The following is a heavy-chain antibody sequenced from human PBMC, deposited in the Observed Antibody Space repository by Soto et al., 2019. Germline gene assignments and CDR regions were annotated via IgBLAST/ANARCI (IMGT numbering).Heavy chain of an antibody. D-gene: IGHD3-22*01. CDR2: MNPNSGNT. V-gene: IGHV1-8*01. CDR3: AREKSSVYYYDY. J-gene: IGHJ4*02. CDR1: GYTFTSYD. Sequence: QVKLVQSGAEVKKPGASVKVSCKASGYTFTSYDINWVRQATGQGLEWMGWMNPNSGNTAYAQKFQGRVTMTRNTSISTAYMELSSLRSEDTAVYYCAREKSSVYYYDYCGQGTLVTVYS.